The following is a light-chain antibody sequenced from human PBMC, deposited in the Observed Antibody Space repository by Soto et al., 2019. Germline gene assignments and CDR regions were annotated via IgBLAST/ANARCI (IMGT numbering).Light chain of an antibody. CDR3: QQRSNWPVT. Sequence: EIVLTQSPATLSLSPGERATLSCRASQSVSSYFAWYQQKPGQAPRLLIYDASNRATGIPARFSGSGSGTDFTLTISSLEPEDVEVYYCQQRSNWPVTFGQGTRVEIK. V-gene: IGKV3-11*01. J-gene: IGKJ1*01. CDR1: QSVSSY. CDR2: DAS.